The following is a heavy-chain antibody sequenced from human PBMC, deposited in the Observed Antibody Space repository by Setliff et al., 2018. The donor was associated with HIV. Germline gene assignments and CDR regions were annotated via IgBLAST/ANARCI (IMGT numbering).Heavy chain of an antibody. J-gene: IGHJ5*02. V-gene: IGHV4-31*03. CDR1: GGSVNSGGFY. CDR2: IYHSGSA. CDR3: ARDSLRHRDLEWSHNWFDP. D-gene: IGHD3-3*01. Sequence: PSETLSLTCTVSGGSVNSGGFYWSWVRQHPERGLEWIGFIYHSGSAYYNPSLKSRAKISVDTSKNQFSLKLTSVTVADTALYFCARDSLRHRDLEWSHNWFDPWGQGTLVTSPQ.